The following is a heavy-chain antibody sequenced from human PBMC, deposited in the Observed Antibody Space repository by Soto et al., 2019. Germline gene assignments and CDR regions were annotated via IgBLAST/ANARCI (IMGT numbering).Heavy chain of an antibody. CDR3: TRHGGSGWYVATWFDP. J-gene: IGHJ5*02. CDR1: GGSISSTGYY. CDR2: VYYSGST. Sequence: QLQLQESGPGLVKPSETLSLTCTVSGGSISSTGYYWGWIRQPPGKGLEWIGDVYYSGSTSYNPSLKSRVTISVDTSTNQFSLQLSSVTAADAAVYYCTRHGGSGWYVATWFDPWGQGTLVTVSS. D-gene: IGHD6-19*01. V-gene: IGHV4-39*01.